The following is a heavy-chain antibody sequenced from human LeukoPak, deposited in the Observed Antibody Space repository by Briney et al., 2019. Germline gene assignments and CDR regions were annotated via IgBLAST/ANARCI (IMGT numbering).Heavy chain of an antibody. CDR1: GYSFTSFY. D-gene: IGHD3-10*01. Sequence: ASVKVSCKASGYSFTSFYMHWVRQAPGQGLEWVGIINPSGGSTTYAQKFQGRVTMTRDTSTSTVYMELSSLRSEDTAVYYCARGLGSGSYYGSWGQGTLVTVSS. CDR2: INPSGGST. V-gene: IGHV1-46*01. J-gene: IGHJ5*02. CDR3: ARGLGSGSYYGS.